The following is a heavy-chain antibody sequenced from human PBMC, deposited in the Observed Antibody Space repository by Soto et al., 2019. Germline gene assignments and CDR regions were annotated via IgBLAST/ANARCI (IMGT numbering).Heavy chain of an antibody. CDR3: ARGREYSFGYNWFDP. J-gene: IGHJ5*02. V-gene: IGHV1-46*01. CDR2: INPTEGRT. CDR1: GYPFTSYH. Sequence: QVQLVQSGAEVRKPGASLKLSCQTSGYPFTSYHMHWVRQAPGQGLEWMGVINPTEGRTRYSQRFQDSVTMTRDPSTSTVYMELSSLRSEDTATYFCARGREYSFGYNWFDPWGQGTLVTVSS. D-gene: IGHD5-12*01.